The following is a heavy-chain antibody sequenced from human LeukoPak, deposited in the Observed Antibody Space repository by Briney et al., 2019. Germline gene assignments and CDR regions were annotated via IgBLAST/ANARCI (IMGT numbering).Heavy chain of an antibody. CDR3: AREVWVVAGTVDY. J-gene: IGHJ4*02. CDR1: GFTFSSYS. D-gene: IGHD6-19*01. V-gene: IGHV3-21*01. CDR2: ISSSSSYI. Sequence: GGSLRLSCAASGFTFSSYSMNWVRQAPGKGLEWVSSISSSSSYIYYADSVKGRFTISRDNAKNSLYLQMNSLRAEDTAVYYCAREVWVVAGTVDYWGQGTLVTVSS.